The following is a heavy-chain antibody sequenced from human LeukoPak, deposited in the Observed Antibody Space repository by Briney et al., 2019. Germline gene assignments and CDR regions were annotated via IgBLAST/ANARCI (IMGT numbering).Heavy chain of an antibody. D-gene: IGHD3-9*01. CDR2: ISGNGDIT. V-gene: IGHV3-23*01. CDR3: AKSPPRDILTGYYFYFDY. J-gene: IGHJ4*02. Sequence: GGSLRLSCAASGFTFSSYAMTWVRQAPGKGLEWVSDISGNGDITYYADSVKGRFTISRDNSENTLYLQMNSLRAEDTALYYCAKSPPRDILTGYYFYFDYWGQGALVTVSS. CDR1: GFTFSSYA.